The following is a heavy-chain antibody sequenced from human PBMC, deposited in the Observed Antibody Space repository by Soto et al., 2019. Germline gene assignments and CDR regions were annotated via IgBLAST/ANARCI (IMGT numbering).Heavy chain of an antibody. CDR2: ISYDGSNK. Sequence: QPGGSLRLSCAASGFTFSSYGMHWVRQAPGKGLEWVAVISYDGSNKYYADSVKGRFTISRDNSKNTLYLQMNSLRAEDTAVYYCAKGYDILTGYPQVDYFDYWGQGTLVTVSS. CDR1: GFTFSSYG. D-gene: IGHD3-9*01. V-gene: IGHV3-30*18. J-gene: IGHJ4*02. CDR3: AKGYDILTGYPQVDYFDY.